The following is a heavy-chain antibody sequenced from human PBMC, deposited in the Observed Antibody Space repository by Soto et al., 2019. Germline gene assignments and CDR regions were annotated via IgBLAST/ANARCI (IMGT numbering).Heavy chain of an antibody. CDR1: GYTFTGYY. CDR3: ARLPGGRDGDY. V-gene: IGHV1-2*04. Sequence: QVQLVQSGAEVKKPGASVKVSCKASGYTFTGYYMHWVRQAPGQGLEWMGWINPNSGGTNYAQKFQGWVTMTRDTSSRKACMELSRRRSDETAVYYCARLPGGRDGDYWGQGTLVTGSS. CDR2: INPNSGGT. D-gene: IGHD2-15*01. J-gene: IGHJ4*02.